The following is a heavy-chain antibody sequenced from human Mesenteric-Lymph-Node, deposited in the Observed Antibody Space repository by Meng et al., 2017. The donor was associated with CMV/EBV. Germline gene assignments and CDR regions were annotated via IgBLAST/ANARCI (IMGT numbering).Heavy chain of an antibody. CDR2: IIPIFGTA. D-gene: IGHD3-3*01. Sequence: SVKVSCKASGGTFSSYAISWVRQAPGQGLEWMGGIIPIFGTANYAQKFQGRVTITTDESTSTAYMELSSLRSEDTAVYYCARGNFWSGQQPHYYYGMDVWGQGTTVTVSS. CDR1: GGTFSSYA. CDR3: ARGNFWSGQQPHYYYGMDV. V-gene: IGHV1-69*05. J-gene: IGHJ6*02.